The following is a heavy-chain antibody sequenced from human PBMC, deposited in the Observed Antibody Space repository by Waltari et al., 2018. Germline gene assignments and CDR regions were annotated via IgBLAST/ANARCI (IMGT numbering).Heavy chain of an antibody. Sequence: QVQLVESGGGVVQPGGSLRLSCAASGFTFSNFGIHWVRLAPGKGWVGVSLIWFDGSDKFYAETGRGRFTISRDNSKRTLHLDMNNLKVDDTAMYYCAKDAFGNTYLDLWGQGTLVTVSS. D-gene: IGHD3-10*01. CDR1: GFTFSNFG. J-gene: IGHJ4*02. V-gene: IGHV3-30*02. CDR2: IWFDGSDK. CDR3: AKDAFGNTYLDL.